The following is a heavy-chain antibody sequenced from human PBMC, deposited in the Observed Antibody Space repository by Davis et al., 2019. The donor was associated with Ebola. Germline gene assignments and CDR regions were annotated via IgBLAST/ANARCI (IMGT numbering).Heavy chain of an antibody. CDR3: ASLPWSSSWVY. D-gene: IGHD6-13*01. V-gene: IGHV4-34*01. J-gene: IGHJ4*02. Sequence: MPSETLSLTCAVYGGSFSGYYWSWIRQPPGKGLEWIGEINHSGSTNYNPSLKSRVTISVDTSKNQFSLKLSSVTAADTAVYYCASLPWSSSWVYWGQGTLVTVSS. CDR1: GGSFSGYY. CDR2: INHSGST.